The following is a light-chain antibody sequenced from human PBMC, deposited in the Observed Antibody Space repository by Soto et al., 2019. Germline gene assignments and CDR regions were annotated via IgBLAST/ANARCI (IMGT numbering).Light chain of an antibody. CDR2: EVS. J-gene: IGLJ2*01. CDR1: SSDVGAYYY. Sequence: QSVLTQPPSASGSPGQSVTISCTGTSSDVGAYYYVSWYQQHPGKAPKLMIYEVSKRPSGVPDRFSGSKSGNTASLTVSGLQGEDEADYYCSSYTSSSTLDVVFGGGTKLTVL. V-gene: IGLV2-8*01. CDR3: SSYTSSSTLDVV.